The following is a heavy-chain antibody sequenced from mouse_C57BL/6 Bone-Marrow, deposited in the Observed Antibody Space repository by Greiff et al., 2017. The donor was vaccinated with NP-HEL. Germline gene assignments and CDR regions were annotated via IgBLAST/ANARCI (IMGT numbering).Heavy chain of an antibody. Sequence: EVQLQQSGPELVKPGASVKISCKASGYSFTGYYMNWVKQSPEKSLEWIGEINPSTGGTTYNQKLKAKATLSVDKSSSTAYMQLKSLTSEDSAVYYCARADYGYDVAYYYARDYWGQGTSVTVSS. CDR2: INPSTGGT. CDR3: ARADYGYDVAYYYARDY. J-gene: IGHJ4*01. V-gene: IGHV1-42*01. D-gene: IGHD2-2*01. CDR1: GYSFTGYY.